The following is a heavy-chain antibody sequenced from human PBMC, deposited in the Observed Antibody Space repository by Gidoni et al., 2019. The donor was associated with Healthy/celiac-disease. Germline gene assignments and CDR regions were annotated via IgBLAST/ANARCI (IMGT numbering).Heavy chain of an antibody. CDR1: GFTFDDYG. V-gene: IGHV3-20*01. J-gene: IGHJ4*02. Sequence: EVQLVESGGGVVRPGGSLRLSCAASGFTFDDYGMSWVRQAPGKGLEWVSGINWNGGSTGYADSVKGRFTISRDNAKNFLYLQMNSLRAEDTALYHCARGYYCSSTSCPTSDYYFDYWGQGTLVTVSS. D-gene: IGHD2-2*01. CDR2: INWNGGST. CDR3: ARGYYCSSTSCPTSDYYFDY.